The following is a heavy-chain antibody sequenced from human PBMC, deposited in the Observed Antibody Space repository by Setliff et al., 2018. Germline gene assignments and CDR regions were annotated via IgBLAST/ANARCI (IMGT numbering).Heavy chain of an antibody. CDR1: GYTFSSNA. Sequence: ASVKVSCKASGYTFSSNAFHWVRQAPGQTLEWMGWIHAGSSNTLYSRRFQDRITISRDTSATTVHMELSSLRSDDTAVYYCARMSTSGPHYDHWGQGTPVTVSA. V-gene: IGHV1-3*01. D-gene: IGHD2-8*02. CDR2: IHAGSSNT. CDR3: ARMSTSGPHYDH. J-gene: IGHJ4*02.